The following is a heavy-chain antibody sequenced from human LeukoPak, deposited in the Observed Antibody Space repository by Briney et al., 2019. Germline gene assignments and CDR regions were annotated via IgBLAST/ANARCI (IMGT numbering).Heavy chain of an antibody. CDR1: GFTFDDNA. CDR3: ARDFLHLGG. J-gene: IGHJ3*01. V-gene: IGHV3-9*01. CDR2: ISWNSGSI. D-gene: IGHD3-16*01. Sequence: SGGSLRLSCAASGFTFDDNAMHWVRQAPGKGLEWVSGISWNSGSIGYADSVKGRFTISRDNAKNTLYLQMSSLRAEDTAVYYCARDFLHLGGWGQGTMVTVSS.